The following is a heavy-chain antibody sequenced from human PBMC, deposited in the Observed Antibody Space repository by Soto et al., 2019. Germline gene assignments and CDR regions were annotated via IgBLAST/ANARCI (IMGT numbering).Heavy chain of an antibody. CDR1: GFSFSSYA. Sequence: GGSLRLSCAASGFSFSSYAMTWVRQAPGKGLEWISGISGSGDSTYYAESVKGRFTSSRDNSKNMLYLQMNSLRSEDTAVYYCASFTIFDSYYYYGMDVWGQGTTVTVSS. J-gene: IGHJ6*02. D-gene: IGHD3-3*01. CDR3: ASFTIFDSYYYYGMDV. CDR2: ISGSGDST. V-gene: IGHV3-23*01.